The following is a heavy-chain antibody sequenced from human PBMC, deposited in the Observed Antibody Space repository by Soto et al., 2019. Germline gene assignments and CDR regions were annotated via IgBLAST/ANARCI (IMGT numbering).Heavy chain of an antibody. V-gene: IGHV4-59*01. J-gene: IGHJ5*02. CDR2: IYYSGCT. CDR1: GGSISSYY. D-gene: IGHD3-9*01. CDR3: AREVTDILTGYYSSWFDP. Sequence: SETLSLTCTVSGGSISSYYWSWIRQPPGKGLEWIGYIYYSGCTNYNPSLKSRVTISVDTSKNQFSLKLSSVTAADTAVYYCAREVTDILTGYYSSWFDPWGQGTLVTVSS.